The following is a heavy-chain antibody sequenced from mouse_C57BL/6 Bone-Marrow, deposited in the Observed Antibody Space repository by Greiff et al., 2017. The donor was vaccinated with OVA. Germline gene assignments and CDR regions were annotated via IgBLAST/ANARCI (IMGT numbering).Heavy chain of an antibody. J-gene: IGHJ2*01. D-gene: IGHD2-1*01. Sequence: EVKLVESGGGLVQPGGSLKLSCAASGFTFSDYYMYWVRQTPEKRLEWVAYISNGGGSTYYPDTVKGRFTISRDNAKNTLYLQMSRLKSEDTAMYYCARDGNSFFDYWGQGTTLTVSS. CDR3: ARDGNSFFDY. CDR1: GFTFSDYY. V-gene: IGHV5-12*01. CDR2: ISNGGGST.